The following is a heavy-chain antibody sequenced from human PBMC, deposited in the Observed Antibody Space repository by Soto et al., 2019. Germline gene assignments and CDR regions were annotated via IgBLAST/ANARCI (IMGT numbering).Heavy chain of an antibody. CDR1: GFSFSSYA. V-gene: IGHV3-23*05. D-gene: IGHD3-3*01. J-gene: IGHJ4*02. CDR2: ISGSGSSK. Sequence: PGGSLRLCCTASGFSFSSYAMYWFRQPPGKGLEWVSVISGSGSSKHYADSVKGRVTISRDNSKNTLYLQMNSLRAEDTAVYYCAKTSYDFWSGYLISPFDYWGQGTLVTVSS. CDR3: AKTSYDFWSGYLISPFDY.